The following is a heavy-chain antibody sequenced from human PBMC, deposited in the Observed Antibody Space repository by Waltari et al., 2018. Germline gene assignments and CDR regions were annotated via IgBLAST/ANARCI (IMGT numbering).Heavy chain of an antibody. CDR3: VTALGDRSSASRPFDV. Sequence: EVQLLQSGTELKKPGSTVKISCQVSGYRFTDYYIHWVQQAPGKGPQWMGLVDPEDGETMNAERFQGRVTITADTSTETAFMELSSLTSDDTAVYYCVTALGDRSSASRPFDVWGLGTLITVSS. J-gene: IGHJ3*01. CDR2: VDPEDGET. CDR1: GYRFTDYY. V-gene: IGHV1-69-2*01. D-gene: IGHD3-10*01.